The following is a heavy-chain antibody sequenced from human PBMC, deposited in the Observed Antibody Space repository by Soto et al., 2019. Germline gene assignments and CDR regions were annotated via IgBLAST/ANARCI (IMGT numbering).Heavy chain of an antibody. CDR3: AKDRRDYGGNIFDY. CDR2: ISYDVTNK. V-gene: IGHV3-30*18. J-gene: IGHJ4*02. Sequence: GGSLRLSCAASGFSFSSYGMHWVRQAPGKGLEWVAVISYDVTNKYYADSVKGRFTISRDNSKNTLYLQMNSPKSEDTAVYYCAKDRRDYGGNIFDYWGQGTVVTVSS. CDR1: GFSFSSYG. D-gene: IGHD4-17*01.